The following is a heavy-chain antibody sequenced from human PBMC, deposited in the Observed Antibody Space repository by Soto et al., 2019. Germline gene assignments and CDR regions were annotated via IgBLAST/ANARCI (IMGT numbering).Heavy chain of an antibody. CDR3: ARQTGSGSYYLDQ. V-gene: IGHV4-39*01. J-gene: IGHJ4*02. CDR1: GGSVGSTAYY. D-gene: IGHD1-26*01. Sequence: QLQLQESGPGLVKPSETLSLTCTVSGGSVGSTAYYWAWIRRPPGKGLEWIGSVYYTGNTYYNPALKSRLTLSGETSKNPFSLKLTSVTAAETAVYYCARQTGSGSYYLDQWGQGTLVTVSS. CDR2: VYYTGNT.